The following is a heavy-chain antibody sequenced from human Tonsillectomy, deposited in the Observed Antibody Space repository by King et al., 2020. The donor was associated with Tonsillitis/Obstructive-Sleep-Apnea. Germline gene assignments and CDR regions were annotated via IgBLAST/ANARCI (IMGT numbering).Heavy chain of an antibody. V-gene: IGHV4-34*01. D-gene: IGHD2-15*01. CDR3: ARAVIVVVVAATDAFDI. CDR2: INHSGSS. J-gene: IGHJ3*02. CDR1: GGSFSGYY. Sequence: VQLPQWGAGLLKPSETLSLTCAVYGGSFSGYYWSWIRQPPGKGLEWIGEINHSGSSNYNPSLQSRVTISLDTSKNQFSLKLSSVTAADTAVYYCARAVIVVVVAATDAFDIWGQGTMVTVSS.